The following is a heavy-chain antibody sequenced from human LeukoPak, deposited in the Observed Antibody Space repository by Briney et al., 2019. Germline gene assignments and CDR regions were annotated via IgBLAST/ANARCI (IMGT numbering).Heavy chain of an antibody. Sequence: ASVKVSCKASGYTFTGQYIHWVRQAPGQGPEWMGWINPNSGGTNYAQKFQGRVTMTRDTSISTAYMEVSSLRSDDTAVYYCARSYRYDSSGYYGAKWGQGTLVTVSS. D-gene: IGHD3-22*01. CDR1: GYTFTGQY. V-gene: IGHV1-2*02. J-gene: IGHJ4*02. CDR2: INPNSGGT. CDR3: ARSYRYDSSGYYGAK.